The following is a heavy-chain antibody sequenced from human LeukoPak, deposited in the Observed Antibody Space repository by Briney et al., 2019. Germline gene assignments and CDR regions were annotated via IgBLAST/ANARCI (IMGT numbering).Heavy chain of an antibody. D-gene: IGHD1-26*01. Sequence: GRSLRLPCAASGVTFDDYAMHWVRHAPGKGLEGVAGISWNRGSIGYADSVKGLFTISRDNAKNSLYLQMNSLRAEDMALYYWSKDISGSYYYYYLDVWGKGTRVTVSS. CDR1: GVTFDDYA. CDR3: SKDISGSYYYYYLDV. V-gene: IGHV3-9*03. CDR2: ISWNRGSI. J-gene: IGHJ6*03.